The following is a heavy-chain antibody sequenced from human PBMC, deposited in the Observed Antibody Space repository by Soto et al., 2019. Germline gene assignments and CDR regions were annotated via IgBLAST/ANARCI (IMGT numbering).Heavy chain of an antibody. V-gene: IGHV4-4*02. CDR1: GGSISSSNW. J-gene: IGHJ4*02. CDR2: IYHSGST. D-gene: IGHD3-3*01. CDR3: ARDRRFLEWLFLWGYFDY. Sequence: QVQLQESGPGLVKPSGTLSLTCAVSGGSISSSNWWSWVRQPPGKGLEWIGEIYHSGSTNYNPSFKSRVTISVDKSKNQFSLKLSSVTAADTAVYYCARDRRFLEWLFLWGYFDYWGQGTLVTVSS.